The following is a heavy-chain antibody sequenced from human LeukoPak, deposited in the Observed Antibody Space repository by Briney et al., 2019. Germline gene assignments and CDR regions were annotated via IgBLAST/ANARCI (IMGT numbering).Heavy chain of an antibody. CDR1: GFKFNTHN. CDR3: ARVRAGLQAFDT. V-gene: IGHV3-21*01. CDR2: ISSGSKYI. J-gene: IGHJ5*02. Sequence: PGGSLRLSCAVSGFKFNTHNLNWVRQAPGKGLEWVSSISSGSKYILYADSVKGRFTVSRDNAKNSLYLQMNSLRAEDTAVYYCARVRAGLQAFDTWGLGTLVTVSS. D-gene: IGHD4-11*01.